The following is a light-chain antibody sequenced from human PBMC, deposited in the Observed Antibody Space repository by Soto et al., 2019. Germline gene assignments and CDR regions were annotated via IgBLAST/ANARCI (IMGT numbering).Light chain of an antibody. CDR1: QTASSGH. Sequence: EVVLTQSPATLSLSPGERATLSCRASQTASSGHVAWYQQKPGQAPRLLISGGTSRATGIPDRFSGSGSGTDFTLTVSRLEPEDFAMYYCQQYVSSPYTFGQGTKVDIK. J-gene: IGKJ2*01. CDR2: GGT. V-gene: IGKV3-20*01. CDR3: QQYVSSPYT.